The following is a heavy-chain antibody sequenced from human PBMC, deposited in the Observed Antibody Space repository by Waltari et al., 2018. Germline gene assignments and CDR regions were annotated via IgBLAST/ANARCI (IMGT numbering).Heavy chain of an antibody. CDR3: AKDVWFSEWSFLMSAFDM. J-gene: IGHJ3*02. Sequence: EVQLLESGGGLVQPGGSLRLSCAASKSTFNNYVMPWVSQAPGQGLEWVAAIRGSGGKTYYADFVKGRFTISRDNSKNMVYLQMDSLRAEDTAIYYCAKDVWFSEWSFLMSAFDMWGQGTMVTVS. CDR2: IRGSGGKT. CDR1: KSTFNNYV. V-gene: IGHV3-23*01. D-gene: IGHD3-3*01.